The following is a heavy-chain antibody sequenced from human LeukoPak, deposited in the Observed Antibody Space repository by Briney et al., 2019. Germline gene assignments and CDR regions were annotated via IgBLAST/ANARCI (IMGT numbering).Heavy chain of an antibody. V-gene: IGHV1-18*01. D-gene: IGHD6-13*01. CDR2: ISTYSGNT. J-gene: IGHJ3*02. CDR3: ASGEYSSSWRNAFDI. CDR1: GYTFTYYG. Sequence: ASVKVSCKASGYTFTYYGISWVRQAPGQGLEWMGWISTYSGNTNYAQKLQDRVTMTTDTSTSTAYMELRSLRSDDTAVYYCASGEYSSSWRNAFDIWGQGTMVTVSS.